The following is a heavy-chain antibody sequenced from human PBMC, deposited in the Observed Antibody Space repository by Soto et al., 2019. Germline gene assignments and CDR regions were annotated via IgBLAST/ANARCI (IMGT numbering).Heavy chain of an antibody. D-gene: IGHD3-3*01. J-gene: IGHJ6*02. CDR1: GYSFTSYW. Sequence: LGESLKISCKGPGYSFTSYWISWVRQMPGKGLEWMGRIDPSDSYTNYSPSFQGHVTISADKSISTAYLQWSSLKASDTAMYYCARQYDFWSGFSQPTYYYGMDVWGQGTTVTVSS. V-gene: IGHV5-10-1*01. CDR2: IDPSDSYT. CDR3: ARQYDFWSGFSQPTYYYGMDV.